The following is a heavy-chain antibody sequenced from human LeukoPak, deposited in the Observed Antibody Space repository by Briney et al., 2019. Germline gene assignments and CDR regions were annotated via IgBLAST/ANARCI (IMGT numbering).Heavy chain of an antibody. CDR2: IYYSGST. D-gene: IGHD6-6*01. J-gene: IGHJ6*03. CDR1: GGSISSYY. Sequence: SETLSLTCTVSGGSISSYYWSWIRQPPGKGLEWVGYIYYSGSTSYNPSLKSRVTISVDTSKNQFSLKLSSVTAADTAVYYCARGEQSSSSLYYYYMDVWGKGTTVTVSS. CDR3: ARGEQSSSSLYYYYMDV. V-gene: IGHV4-59*08.